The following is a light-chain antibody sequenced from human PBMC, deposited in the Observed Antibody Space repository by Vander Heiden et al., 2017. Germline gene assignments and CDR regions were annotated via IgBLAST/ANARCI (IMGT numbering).Light chain of an antibody. J-gene: IGKJ1*01. CDR1: QSISSW. Sequence: DIPMTQSPSTLSASVGDRVTISCRASQSISSWLAWYQQKPGKAPKLLIYKASSLESGVPSRFSGSGSGTEFTLTISSLQADDFATYYCQQYKSYLWTCGQGTKVEIK. CDR3: QQYKSYLWT. CDR2: KAS. V-gene: IGKV1-5*03.